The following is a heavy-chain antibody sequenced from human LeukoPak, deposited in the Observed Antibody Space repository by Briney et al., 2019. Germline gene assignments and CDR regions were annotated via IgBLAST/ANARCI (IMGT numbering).Heavy chain of an antibody. V-gene: IGHV4-59*08. J-gene: IGHJ4*02. CDR2: IYYSGST. Sequence: SETLSLTCTVSGGXISSYYWSWIRQPPGKGLEWIGYIYYSGSTNYNPSLKSRVTISVDTSKNQFSLKLSSVTAADTAVYYCARHSPKLLWFGELSYWGQGTLVTVSS. CDR3: ARHSPKLLWFGELSY. CDR1: GGXISSYY. D-gene: IGHD3-10*01.